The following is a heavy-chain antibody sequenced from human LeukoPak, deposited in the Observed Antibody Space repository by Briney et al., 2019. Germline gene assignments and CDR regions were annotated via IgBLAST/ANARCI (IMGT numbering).Heavy chain of an antibody. CDR3: ARGFHSGCYY. D-gene: IGHD3-10*01. J-gene: IGHJ4*02. CDR2: IYYSGST. V-gene: IGHV4-59*01. CDR1: GGSITSYY. Sequence: PSETLSLTCTVSGGSITSYYWSWIRQPPGKGLEWIGYIYYSGSTNYNPSLKSRVTISVDTSKNQFSLKLSSVTAADTAVYYCARGFHSGCYYWGQGTLVTVSS.